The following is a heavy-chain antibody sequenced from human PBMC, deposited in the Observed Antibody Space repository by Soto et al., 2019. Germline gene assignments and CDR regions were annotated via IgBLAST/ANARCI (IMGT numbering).Heavy chain of an antibody. D-gene: IGHD4-17*01. J-gene: IGHJ5*02. Sequence: GESLKISCKGSGYSFTSYWIGWVRQMPGKGLEWMGIIYPGDSDTRYSPSFQGQVTISADKSISTAYLQWSSLKASDTAMYYCARHRHTVTTDYSWFDPWGQGTLVTVSS. CDR3: ARHRHTVTTDYSWFDP. CDR1: GYSFTSYW. V-gene: IGHV5-51*01. CDR2: IYPGDSDT.